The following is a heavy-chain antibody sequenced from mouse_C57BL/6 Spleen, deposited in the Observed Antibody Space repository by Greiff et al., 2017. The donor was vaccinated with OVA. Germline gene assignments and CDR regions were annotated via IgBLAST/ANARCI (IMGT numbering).Heavy chain of an antibody. CDR3: ARDYYGSSEYFDY. CDR1: GYTFTSYW. V-gene: IGHV1-64*01. J-gene: IGHJ2*01. CDR2: IHPNSGST. Sequence: VQLQQPGAELVKPGASVKLSCKASGYTFTSYWMHWVKQRPGQGLEWIGMIHPNSGSTNYNEKFKSKATLTVDKSSSTACMQLSSLTSEDSAVYYCARDYYGSSEYFDYWGQGTTLTVSS. D-gene: IGHD1-1*01.